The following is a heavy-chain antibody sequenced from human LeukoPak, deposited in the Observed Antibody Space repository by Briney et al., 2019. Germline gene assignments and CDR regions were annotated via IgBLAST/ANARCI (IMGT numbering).Heavy chain of an antibody. J-gene: IGHJ5*02. V-gene: IGHV1-46*01. CDR3: ARAFLAAGFDP. CDR2: ISPSGGST. CDR1: GYTFTSNY. D-gene: IGHD6-25*01. Sequence: ASVKVSCKAFGYTFTSNYMHWVRQAPGQGPEWMGVISPSGGSTTYAQKFQGRVTLTRDMSTSTDYLELSSLRSGDTAVYYCARAFLAAGFDPWGQGTLVTVSS.